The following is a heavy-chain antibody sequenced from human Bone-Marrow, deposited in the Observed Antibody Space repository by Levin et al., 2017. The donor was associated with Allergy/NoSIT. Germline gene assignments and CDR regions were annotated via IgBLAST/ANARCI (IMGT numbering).Heavy chain of an antibody. V-gene: IGHV3-23*01. Sequence: GGSLRLSCAASGFTFGNHAMTWVRHAPGKGLERVSTIRPNSERTYFADSVKGRFTVSRDDSMNMMYLQMNSLRVDDAAVYYWAREQGASGWYTVDFWGQGTLVTVSS. D-gene: IGHD6-13*01. CDR3: AREQGASGWYTVDF. J-gene: IGHJ4*02. CDR2: IRPNSERT. CDR1: GFTFGNHA.